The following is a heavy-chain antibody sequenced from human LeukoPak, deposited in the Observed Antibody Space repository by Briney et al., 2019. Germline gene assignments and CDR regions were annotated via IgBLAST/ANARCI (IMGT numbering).Heavy chain of an antibody. Sequence: SETLSLTCVVSGYSISGGYYWGWIRQPPGKGLEWIGSIYHSGSTYYNPSLKSRVTISVDTSKNQFSLKLSSVTAADTAVYYCARDLGAVAHFDYWGQGTLVTVSS. V-gene: IGHV4-38-2*02. D-gene: IGHD6-19*01. CDR1: GYSISGGYY. J-gene: IGHJ4*02. CDR2: IYHSGST. CDR3: ARDLGAVAHFDY.